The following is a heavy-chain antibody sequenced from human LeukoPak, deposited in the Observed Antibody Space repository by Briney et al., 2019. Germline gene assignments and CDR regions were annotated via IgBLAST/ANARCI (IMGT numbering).Heavy chain of an antibody. D-gene: IGHD3-10*01. CDR2: IYTSGST. CDR1: NGSISSDTYY. CDR3: ARDSPGLLWFGELSGPNWYFDL. Sequence: TSETLSLTCTVSNGSISSDTYYWSWIRQPAGKGLEWIGRIYTSGSTNYNPSLKSRVTMSVDTSKNQFSLKLSSVTAADTAVYYCARDSPGLLWFGELSGPNWYFDLWGRGTLVTVSS. J-gene: IGHJ2*01. V-gene: IGHV4-61*02.